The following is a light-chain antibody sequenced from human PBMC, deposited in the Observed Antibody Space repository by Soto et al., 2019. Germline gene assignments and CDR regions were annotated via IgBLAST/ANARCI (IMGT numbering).Light chain of an antibody. J-gene: IGKJ2*02. CDR3: QQYENWPPGT. CDR2: GAS. V-gene: IGKV3-15*01. CDR1: QSVSSN. Sequence: EIVMTQSPVTLSVSPGERATLSCRASQSVSSNLAWYQQKPGQAPRLVIYGASTRATGIPARFSGSGSGTEFTLTISSLQSEDFAVYYCQQYENWPPGTFGRGTKLEIK.